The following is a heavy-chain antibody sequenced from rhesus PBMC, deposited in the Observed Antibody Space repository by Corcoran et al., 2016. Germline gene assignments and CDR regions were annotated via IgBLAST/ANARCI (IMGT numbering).Heavy chain of an antibody. CDR1: GFSISTTGTG. Sequence: QVTLKESGPALVKPTQTLTLTCTFSGFSISTTGTGVGWIRQPPGKALEWLASIYWNDSKYYSTSLQSRLTISKDTSNNQVVLTMTNMDPVDTATYYCARVNTVTLDYWGQGVLVTVSS. J-gene: IGHJ4*01. D-gene: IGHD4-23*01. CDR3: ARVNTVTLDY. CDR2: IYWNDSK. V-gene: IGHV2-95*01.